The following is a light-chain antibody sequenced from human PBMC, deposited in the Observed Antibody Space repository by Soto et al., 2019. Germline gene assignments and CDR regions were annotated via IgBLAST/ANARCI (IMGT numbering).Light chain of an antibody. CDR3: QQYDNLPPLT. Sequence: DIQMTQSPSSLSASVGDRVTITCQASQDISNYLNWYQQKPGKAPKLLIYDASNLETGVPSRFSGSGSGTDFTINISSLQPADIATYYCQQYDNLPPLTFGGGTKVEIK. J-gene: IGKJ4*01. V-gene: IGKV1-33*01. CDR2: DAS. CDR1: QDISNY.